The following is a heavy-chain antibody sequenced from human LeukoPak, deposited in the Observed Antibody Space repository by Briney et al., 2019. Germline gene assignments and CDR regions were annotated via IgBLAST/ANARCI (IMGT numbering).Heavy chain of an antibody. CDR1: GDSMDIYY. Sequence: SQSLCLTCAVSGDSMDIYYWSWIRRPPGKGLEWIGYIYYSGSTTYNTSLESRVTLSIETSPNQFSLKFTSVTDTDTAVYYCARQSGHFYDKNSYWYNWFDSWGQGTLVTVSS. J-gene: IGHJ5*01. CDR3: ARQSGHFYDKNSYWYNWFDS. D-gene: IGHD3-22*01. CDR2: IYYSGST. V-gene: IGHV4-59*08.